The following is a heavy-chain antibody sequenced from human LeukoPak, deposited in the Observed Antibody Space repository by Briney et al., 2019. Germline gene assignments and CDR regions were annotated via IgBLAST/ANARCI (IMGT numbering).Heavy chain of an antibody. Sequence: GRSLRFSCAASGFTFSSYGMHWVRQAPGKGLEWVAVISYDGSNKYYADSVKGRFTISRDNSKNTLYLQMNSLRAEDTAVYYCAKKVAGDYGVDYWGQGTLVTVSP. J-gene: IGHJ4*02. CDR2: ISYDGSNK. CDR1: GFTFSSYG. V-gene: IGHV3-30*18. D-gene: IGHD4-17*01. CDR3: AKKVAGDYGVDY.